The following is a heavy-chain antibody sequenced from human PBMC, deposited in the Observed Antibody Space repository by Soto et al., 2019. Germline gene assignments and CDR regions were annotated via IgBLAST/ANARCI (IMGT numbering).Heavy chain of an antibody. V-gene: IGHV3-48*02. Sequence: GGSLRLSCAASGFTFSSYSMNWVRQAPGKGLEWVSYISSSSTIYYADSVKGRFTISRDNAKNSLYLQMNSLRDEDTAVYYCARDGGYYYGMDVWGQGTTVTVSS. CDR2: ISSSSTI. CDR1: GFTFSSYS. J-gene: IGHJ6*02. CDR3: ARDGGYYYGMDV.